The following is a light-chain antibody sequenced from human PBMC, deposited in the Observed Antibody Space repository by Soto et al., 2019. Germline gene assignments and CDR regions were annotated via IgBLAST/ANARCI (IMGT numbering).Light chain of an antibody. J-gene: IGKJ4*01. CDR3: AQALQTVT. Sequence: DIVLTQSPLSLPVTPGESASISCKASQSLLLSSGNNYLDWYLQKPGQSPQLLIYLGSTRASGVPDRFSGSGSGTDFTLKISTVEAEYVGVYYCAQALQTVTFGGGTKVEIK. V-gene: IGKV2-28*01. CDR2: LGS. CDR1: QSLLLSSGNNY.